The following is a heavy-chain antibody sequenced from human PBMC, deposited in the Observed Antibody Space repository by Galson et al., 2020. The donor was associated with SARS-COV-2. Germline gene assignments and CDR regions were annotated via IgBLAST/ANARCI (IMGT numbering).Heavy chain of an antibody. D-gene: IGHD6-13*01. CDR3: ARVGAAAGHYYYYGMDV. J-gene: IGHJ6*02. CDR1: GYTFTGYY. Sequence: GASVKVSCNASGYTFTGYYMHWVRQAPGQGLEWMGWINPNSGGTNYAQKFQGRVTMTRDTSISTAYMELSRLRSDDTAVYYCARVGAAAGHYYYYGMDVWGQGTTVTVSS. V-gene: IGHV1-2*02. CDR2: INPNSGGT.